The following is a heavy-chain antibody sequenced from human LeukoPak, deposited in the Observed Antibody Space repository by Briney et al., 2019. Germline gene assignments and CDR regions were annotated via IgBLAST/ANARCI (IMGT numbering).Heavy chain of an antibody. V-gene: IGHV3-21*01. Sequence: GGSLRLSCAASGFTFSSYNMTWVRQAPGKGLEWVSSISSSSSYIYYADSVKGRFTISRDNAKNSLYLQMNSLRAEDTAVYYCARGGYSYGSDTTNDYWGQGTLVTVSS. CDR3: ARGGYSYGSDTTNDY. CDR1: GFTFSSYN. J-gene: IGHJ4*02. D-gene: IGHD5-18*01. CDR2: ISSSSSYI.